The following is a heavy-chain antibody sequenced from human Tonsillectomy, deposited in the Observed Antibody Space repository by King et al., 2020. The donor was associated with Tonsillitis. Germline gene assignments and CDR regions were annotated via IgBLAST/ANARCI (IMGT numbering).Heavy chain of an antibody. Sequence: QLQESGPGLVKPSETLSLTCTVSGGSISSISYYWGWIRQPPGKGLEWIGSIYYSGNTYSNPSLKSRLTISLDTSKNQFSLKLSSVTAADTAVYYCARGLSGSYFYYDALDVWGQGTTVTVSS. D-gene: IGHD1-26*01. V-gene: IGHV4-39*07. CDR1: GGSISSISYY. CDR3: ARGLSGSYFYYDALDV. J-gene: IGHJ6*02. CDR2: IYYSGNT.